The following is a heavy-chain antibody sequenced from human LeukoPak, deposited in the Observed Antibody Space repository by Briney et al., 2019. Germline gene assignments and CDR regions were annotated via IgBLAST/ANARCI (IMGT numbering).Heavy chain of an antibody. Sequence: PGGSLRLSCAASGFTFDDHGMNWVRQAPGKGLEWVANIKQDGSEKYYVDSVKGRFTISRDNAKNSLYLQMNSLRAEDTAVYYCARHGVQLDYWGQGTLVTVSS. CDR1: GFTFDDHG. V-gene: IGHV3-7*01. CDR3: ARHGVQLDY. CDR2: IKQDGSEK. J-gene: IGHJ4*02. D-gene: IGHD1-1*01.